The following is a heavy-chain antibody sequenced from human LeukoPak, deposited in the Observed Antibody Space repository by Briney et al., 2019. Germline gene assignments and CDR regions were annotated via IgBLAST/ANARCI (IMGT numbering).Heavy chain of an antibody. J-gene: IGHJ5*02. Sequence: GGSLRLSCAASGFTFSSYAMSWVRQAPGKGLEWVSAISGSGGSTYYAESAKGRFTISRDNSKNTLYLQMNSLRAEDTAVYYCAKDSRSGYSNYVPPSGFDPWGQGTLVTVSS. V-gene: IGHV3-23*01. CDR1: GFTFSSYA. CDR3: AKDSRSGYSNYVPPSGFDP. D-gene: IGHD4-11*01. CDR2: ISGSGGST.